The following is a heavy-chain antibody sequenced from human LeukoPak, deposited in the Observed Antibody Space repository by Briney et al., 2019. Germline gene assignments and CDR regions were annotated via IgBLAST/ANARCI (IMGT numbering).Heavy chain of an antibody. Sequence: SECLSPTCPLDAGSLSVDFWSWTSHSPGKGMGWIGETKPGVSTTIHPSLQGRSTMPVDTSRTQITLKRTAVTATDTVSNHCARHTWQWLPFDDWGQGTQVTISS. D-gene: IGHD5-12*01. V-gene: IGHV4-34*04. CDR3: ARHTWQWLPFDD. CDR1: AGSLSVDF. CDR2: TKPGVST. J-gene: IGHJ4*02.